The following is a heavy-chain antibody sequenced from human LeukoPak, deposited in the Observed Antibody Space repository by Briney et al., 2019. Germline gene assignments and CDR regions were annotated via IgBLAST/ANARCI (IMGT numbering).Heavy chain of an antibody. Sequence: GASVKVSCKASGYTFTGYYMHWVRQAPGQGLEWMGWINPNSGGTNYAQKFQGRVTMTRDTSISTAYMELSRLRSDGTAVYYCASTVEAFTYYYDSSGYYPGWGQGTLVTVSS. CDR3: ASTVEAFTYYYDSSGYYPG. J-gene: IGHJ4*02. V-gene: IGHV1-2*02. CDR2: INPNSGGT. CDR1: GYTFTGYY. D-gene: IGHD3-22*01.